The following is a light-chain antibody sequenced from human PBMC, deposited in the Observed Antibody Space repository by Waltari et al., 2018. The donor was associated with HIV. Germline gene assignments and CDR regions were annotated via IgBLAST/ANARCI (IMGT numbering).Light chain of an antibody. CDR3: QRTYLIT. J-gene: IGKJ5*01. CDR1: QVFSTF. V-gene: IGKV1-27*01. Sequence: DIQLTQSPSSLSASVGDRVTITCRVSQVFSTFLNWYRQKPGKVPNLLIYSASNLQSVVPCRFRGSGSGTDFTLTISNPQPEDVATYYCQRTYLITFGQGTRLEIK. CDR2: SAS.